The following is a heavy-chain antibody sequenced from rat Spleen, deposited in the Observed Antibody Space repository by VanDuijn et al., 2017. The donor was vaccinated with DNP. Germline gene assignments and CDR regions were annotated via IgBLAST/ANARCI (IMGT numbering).Heavy chain of an antibody. CDR1: GFTFSNYD. J-gene: IGHJ4*01. CDR2: ISTSGGST. CDR3: TTEKYTTGPMDA. Sequence: EVQLVESGGGLVQPGRSLKLSCAASGFTFSNYDMAWVRQAPTKGLEWVATISTSGGSTYYRDSVKGRFTISRDNAKSTLYLQMDSLRSEDTATYYCTTEKYTTGPMDAWGQGTSVTVSS. D-gene: IGHD1-6*01. V-gene: IGHV5-27*01.